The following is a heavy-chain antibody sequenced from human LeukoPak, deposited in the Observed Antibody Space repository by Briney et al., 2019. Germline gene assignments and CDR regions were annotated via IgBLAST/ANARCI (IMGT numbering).Heavy chain of an antibody. Sequence: GASVKVSCKASGYTFTSYDISRVRQAPGQGLEWMGWISAYNGNTNYAQKLQGRVTMTTDTSTSTAYMELRSLRSDDTAVYYCAKEHENWFDPWGQGTLVTVSS. J-gene: IGHJ5*02. CDR3: AKEHENWFDP. V-gene: IGHV1-18*01. CDR2: ISAYNGNT. CDR1: GYTFTSYD.